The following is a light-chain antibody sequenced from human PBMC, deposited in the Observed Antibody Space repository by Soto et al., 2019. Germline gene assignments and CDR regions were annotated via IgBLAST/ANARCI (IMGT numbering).Light chain of an antibody. CDR3: CSYAGSNTWV. CDR1: SSDVGGYNY. Sequence: ALTQPRSVSGSPGQPATISCTGTSSDVGGYNYVSWFQQHPGKAPRLMIYDVGKRPSGVPDRFSGSKSGDTASLTISGLQADDEADYYCCSYAGSNTWVFGGGTKVTVL. CDR2: DVG. V-gene: IGLV2-11*01. J-gene: IGLJ3*02.